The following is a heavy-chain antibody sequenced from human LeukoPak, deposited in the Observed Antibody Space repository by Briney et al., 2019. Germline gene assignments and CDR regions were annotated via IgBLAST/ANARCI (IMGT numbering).Heavy chain of an antibody. J-gene: IGHJ4*01. CDR2: VNIDGSSV. CDR1: GFFVSSYW. CDR3: ASGVQGTSWIVN. D-gene: IGHD2-15*01. Sequence: GGSLRLSCATSGFFVSSYWMHWVRQAPGKGLVWLSGVNIDGSSVAYADSVKGRFTISRDNAKDSLYLQMNSLRAEDTAVYYCASGVQGTSWIVNWGRGTLVTVSS. V-gene: IGHV3-74*01.